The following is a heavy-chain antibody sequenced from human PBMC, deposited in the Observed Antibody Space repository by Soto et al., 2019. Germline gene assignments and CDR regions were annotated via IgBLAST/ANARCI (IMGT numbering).Heavy chain of an antibody. CDR2: INPSGGST. D-gene: IGHD3-10*01. V-gene: IGHV1-46*01. Sequence: ASVKVSCKASGYTFTSYYMHWVRQAPGQGLEWMGIINPSGGSTSYAQKFQGRVTMTRDTSTSTVYMELSSLRSEDTAMYYCALNYGSGSYYGYWGQGTLVTVSS. CDR3: ALNYGSGSYYGY. CDR1: GYTFTSYY. J-gene: IGHJ4*02.